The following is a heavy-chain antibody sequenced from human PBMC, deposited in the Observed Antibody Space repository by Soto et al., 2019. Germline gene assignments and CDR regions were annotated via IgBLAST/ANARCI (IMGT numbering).Heavy chain of an antibody. CDR3: ATPYYYIH. CDR1: GFMFSAYT. J-gene: IGHJ4*02. Sequence: GGSLRLSCAASGFMFSAYTMSWVRQAPGKGLEWLSSITSNSDHIDYADSVRGRFTVSRDNARKSLYLQMDSLGAEDTGVYYCATPYYYIHWGQGTLVTVSS. CDR2: ITSNSDHI. V-gene: IGHV3-21*01. D-gene: IGHD3-10*01.